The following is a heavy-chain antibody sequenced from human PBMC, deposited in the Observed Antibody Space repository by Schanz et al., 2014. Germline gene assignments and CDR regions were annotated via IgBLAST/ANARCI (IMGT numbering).Heavy chain of an antibody. CDR3: ARDNPYCSSTNCYDY. CDR1: GYTFSSYG. D-gene: IGHD2-2*01. CDR2: ISANNGNT. Sequence: QVLLVQSGAEVKKPGASVKVSCKASGYTFSSYGISWVRQAPGQGLEWMGWISANNGNTNKAQNLQGRVTMTTDTSTDTAYMELRSLTSDDTAVYFCARDNPYCSSTNCYDYWGQGTLVTVSS. J-gene: IGHJ4*02. V-gene: IGHV1-18*04.